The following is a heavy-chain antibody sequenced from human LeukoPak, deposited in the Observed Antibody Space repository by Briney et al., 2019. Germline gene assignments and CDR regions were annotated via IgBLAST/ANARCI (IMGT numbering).Heavy chain of an antibody. Sequence: SETLSLTCAVYGGSFSGYYWSWIRQPPGKGLEWIGEINHSGSTNYNPSLKSRVTISVDTSKNQFSLKLSSVTAADTAVSYCARQRSYYCSGGSCYPYYFDYWGQGTLVTVSS. V-gene: IGHV4-34*01. CDR1: GGSFSGYY. CDR3: ARQRSYYCSGGSCYPYYFDY. D-gene: IGHD2-15*01. J-gene: IGHJ4*02. CDR2: INHSGST.